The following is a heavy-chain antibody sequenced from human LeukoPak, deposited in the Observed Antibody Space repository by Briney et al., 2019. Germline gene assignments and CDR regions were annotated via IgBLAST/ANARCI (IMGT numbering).Heavy chain of an antibody. CDR2: INQDGSNA. CDR3: GRGGDGIDI. Sequence: RAGGSLRLSCAVSGFTFRHYLMHWVRQAPGKGLVWVSRINQDGSNAYPHSVGSRFTISRDNAKDPLYLQMNRLRAEDTAVYFCGRGGDGIDIGGQGPTAIVSS. D-gene: IGHD3-10*01. V-gene: IGHV3-74*01. J-gene: IGHJ3*02. CDR1: GFTFRHYL.